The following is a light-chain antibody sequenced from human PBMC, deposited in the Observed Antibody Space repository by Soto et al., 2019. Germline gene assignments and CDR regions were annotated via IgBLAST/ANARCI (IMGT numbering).Light chain of an antibody. CDR1: QDISKD. CDR2: GAS. CDR3: LQDYNYPFT. J-gene: IGKJ2*01. Sequence: AIQMTQSPSSLSASLGDRVTITCRAGQDISKDLSWYQHKPGKAPQMLIYGASTIQAGVASSFSGSGCATDFTLTISRLQPADSAAYYCLQDYNYPFTFGQGTKVDI. V-gene: IGKV1-6*01.